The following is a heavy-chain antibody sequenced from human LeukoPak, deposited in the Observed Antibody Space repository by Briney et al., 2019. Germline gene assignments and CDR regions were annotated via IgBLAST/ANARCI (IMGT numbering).Heavy chain of an antibody. V-gene: IGHV3-23*01. CDR2: ISGSGGST. CDR3: AKGYCTSPSCYRSWGALDY. D-gene: IGHD2-2*01. CDR1: GFTFSSYA. J-gene: IGHJ4*02. Sequence: PGGSLRLSCAASGFTFSSYAMSWVRQAPGKGLEWVSAISGSGGSTYYADSVKGRFTISRDNSKNTLYLQMDSLRAEDTAVYYCAKGYCTSPSCYRSWGALDYWGQGTLVTVSS.